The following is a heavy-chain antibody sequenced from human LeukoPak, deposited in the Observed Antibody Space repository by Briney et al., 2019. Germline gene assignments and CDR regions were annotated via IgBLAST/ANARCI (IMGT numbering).Heavy chain of an antibody. V-gene: IGHV1-2*02. J-gene: IGHJ4*02. Sequence: ASGKVSCKASGYTFTGYYMHWVRQAPGQGLEWMGWINPNSGGTNYAQKFQGRVTMTRDTSISTAYMELSRLRSDDTAVYYCARDGAYNWNDVDYWGQGTLVTVSS. CDR2: INPNSGGT. CDR3: ARDGAYNWNDVDY. D-gene: IGHD1-1*01. CDR1: GYTFTGYY.